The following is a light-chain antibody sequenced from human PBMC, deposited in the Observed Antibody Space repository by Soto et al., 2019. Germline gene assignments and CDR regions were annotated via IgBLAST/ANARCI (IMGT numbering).Light chain of an antibody. CDR1: QSVSSN. Sequence: EIVMTQSPATLSVSPGERATLSCRASQSVSSNLAWYQQKPGQAPRLLIYGASTRATGIPDRFSGSGSGTEFTLTISGLEPEDFAVYYCQQYGSSPSTFGQGTRLEIK. J-gene: IGKJ5*01. CDR2: GAS. CDR3: QQYGSSPST. V-gene: IGKV3-15*01.